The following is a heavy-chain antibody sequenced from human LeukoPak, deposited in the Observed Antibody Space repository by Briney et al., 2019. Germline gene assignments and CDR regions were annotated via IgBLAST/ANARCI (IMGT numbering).Heavy chain of an antibody. CDR1: GYSISSGYY. CDR3: AREPRSTYYDILTGQKKYYYYMDV. Sequence: SETLSLTCTVSGYSISSGYYWGWIRQPPGKGLEWIGSIYHSGSTYYNPSLKSRVTISVDTSKNQFSLKLSSVTAADTAVYYCAREPRSTYYDILTGQKKYYYYMDVWGKGTTVTISS. J-gene: IGHJ6*03. CDR2: IYHSGST. D-gene: IGHD3-9*01. V-gene: IGHV4-38-2*02.